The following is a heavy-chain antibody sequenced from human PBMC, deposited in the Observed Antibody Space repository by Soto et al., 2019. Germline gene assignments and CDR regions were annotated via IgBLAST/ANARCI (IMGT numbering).Heavy chain of an antibody. CDR1: GGTFSSYA. CDR3: ASVSEYCSGGSCYHDFDY. Sequence: QVQLVQSGAEVKKPGSSVKVSCKASGGTFSSYAISWVRQAPGQGLEWMGGMIPIFGTANYAQKFQGRVTTTAEXXTXTXXMELSSLRSEDTAVYYCASVSEYCSGGSCYHDFDYWVQGTLVTVSS. J-gene: IGHJ4*02. D-gene: IGHD2-15*01. V-gene: IGHV1-69*12. CDR2: MIPIFGTA.